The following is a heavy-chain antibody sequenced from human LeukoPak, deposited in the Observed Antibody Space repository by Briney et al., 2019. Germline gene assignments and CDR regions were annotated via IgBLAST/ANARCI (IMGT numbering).Heavy chain of an antibody. CDR2: ISSSSSYI. J-gene: IGHJ6*02. Sequence: GGSLRLSCAASGFTCSSYSMNLVRQAAGKGLEWVSSISSSSSYIYYADSVKGRFTISRDNAKNSLYLQMNSLRAEDTAVYYCARELRYDSSGYYPYYYGMDVWSQGTTVTVSS. D-gene: IGHD3-22*01. CDR3: ARELRYDSSGYYPYYYGMDV. CDR1: GFTCSSYS. V-gene: IGHV3-21*01.